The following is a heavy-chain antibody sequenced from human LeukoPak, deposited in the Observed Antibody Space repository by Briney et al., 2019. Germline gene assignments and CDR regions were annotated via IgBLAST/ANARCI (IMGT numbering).Heavy chain of an antibody. V-gene: IGHV3-7*05. J-gene: IGHJ6*02. CDR1: GFTFSTYW. CDR2: IKRDASEK. CDR3: ARWVISPHFGLDV. D-gene: IGHD2-21*01. Sequence: GGSLRLSCAASGFTFSTYWMSWVRQAPGKGLEWVANIKRDASEKYYVDSVMGRFTISRDNAKNSLFLQMNGLGGEDTAVYYCARWVISPHFGLDVWGQGTTVTVSS.